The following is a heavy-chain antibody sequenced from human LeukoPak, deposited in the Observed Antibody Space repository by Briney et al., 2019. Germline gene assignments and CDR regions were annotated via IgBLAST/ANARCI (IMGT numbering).Heavy chain of an antibody. CDR2: IYYSGST. Sequence: SETLSLTCTVSGGSVSSYYWSWIRQPPGKGLEWIGYIYYSGSTNYNPSLKSRVTISVDTSKNQFSLKVSSVTAADTAVYYCARVRWDGYYYYYGLDVWGQGTTVTVSS. J-gene: IGHJ6*02. CDR3: ARVRWDGYYYYYGLDV. V-gene: IGHV4-59*02. D-gene: IGHD1-26*01. CDR1: GGSVSSYY.